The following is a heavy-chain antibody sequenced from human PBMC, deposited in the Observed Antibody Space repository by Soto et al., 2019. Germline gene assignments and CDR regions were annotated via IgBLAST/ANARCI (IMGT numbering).Heavy chain of an antibody. CDR2: ISYDGSNK. D-gene: IGHD3-16*01. CDR1: GFTFSSYA. CDR3: ARVPISNYVWGSSLPAYYYYGMDV. Sequence: PGGSLRLSCAASGFTFSSYAMHWVRQAPGKGLEWVAVISYDGSNKYYADSVKGRFTISRDNSKNTLYLQMNSLRAEDTAVYYCARVPISNYVWGSSLPAYYYYGMDVWGQGTTVTVSS. V-gene: IGHV3-30-3*01. J-gene: IGHJ6*02.